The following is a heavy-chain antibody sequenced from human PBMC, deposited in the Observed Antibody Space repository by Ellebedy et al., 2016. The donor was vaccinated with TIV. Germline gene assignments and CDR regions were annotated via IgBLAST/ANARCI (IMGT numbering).Heavy chain of an antibody. J-gene: IGHJ4*02. Sequence: GSLRLSCAAYGWSFSGHSWSWIRQPPGKGLEWIGEINHSGNTNYNPSLKSRLTISVDTSKNQFSLNLNSVTAADTAAYYCARGGTFSHGLWYFDYWGQGTLVTVSS. CDR3: ARGGTFSHGLWYFDY. D-gene: IGHD5-18*01. V-gene: IGHV4-34*01. CDR2: INHSGNT. CDR1: GWSFSGHS.